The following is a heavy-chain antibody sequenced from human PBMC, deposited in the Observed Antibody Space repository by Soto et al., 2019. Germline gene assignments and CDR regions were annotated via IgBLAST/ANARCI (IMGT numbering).Heavy chain of an antibody. V-gene: IGHV3-23*01. CDR3: AKPPNHLDSLFDD. D-gene: IGHD3-3*01. J-gene: IGHJ4*02. CDR2: IGATGDNT. Sequence: GGSLRLSCAASGFTFSNYAMNWVRQAPGKGLEWVSSIGATGDNTYYADSVKGRSTISRDNSKNTLYLQMTSLRADDTAIYYCAKPPNHLDSLFDDWGQGTLVTVSS. CDR1: GFTFSNYA.